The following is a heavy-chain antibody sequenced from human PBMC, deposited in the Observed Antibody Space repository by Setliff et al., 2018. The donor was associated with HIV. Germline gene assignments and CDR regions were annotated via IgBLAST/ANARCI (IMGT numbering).Heavy chain of an antibody. V-gene: IGHV4-59*12. CDR3: ARGGLGVVTSFDS. Sequence: SETLSLTCTVSGGSISSYYWSWIRQPPGKGLEWIGYIYYNGNTNYNPSLKSRVTISVDMSKNKFSLKLSSLTAADTAVYYCARGGLGVVTSFDSWGPGTLVTVSS. D-gene: IGHD3-3*01. CDR1: GGSISSYY. J-gene: IGHJ4*02. CDR2: IYYNGNT.